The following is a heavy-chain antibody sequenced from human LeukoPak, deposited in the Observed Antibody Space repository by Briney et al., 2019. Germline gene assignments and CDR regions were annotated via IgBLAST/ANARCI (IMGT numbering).Heavy chain of an antibody. CDR3: ARAPVTSCRGAFCYPFDI. V-gene: IGHV3-53*01. CDR2: IYSGGST. CDR1: GFTVSSNY. Sequence: GGSLRLFCAASGFTVSSNYMSWVRQAPGKGLEWVSVIYSGGSTYYADSVRGRFTISRDNSKNTLYLQMNSLRADDAAVYYCARAPVTSCRGAFCYPFDIWGQGTLVTVSS. D-gene: IGHD2-15*01. J-gene: IGHJ4*02.